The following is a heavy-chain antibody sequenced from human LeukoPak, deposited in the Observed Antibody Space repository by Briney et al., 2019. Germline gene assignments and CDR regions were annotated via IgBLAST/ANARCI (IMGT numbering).Heavy chain of an antibody. CDR3: ARRIAVAGTGWFDP. V-gene: IGHV4-59*08. J-gene: IGHJ5*02. CDR2: IYYSGST. CDR1: GGSISSYY. D-gene: IGHD6-19*01. Sequence: PSETLSLTCTVSGGSISSYYWSWTRQPPGKGLEWIGYIYYSGSTNYNPSLKSRVTISVDTSKNQFSLKLSSVTAADTAVYYCARRIAVAGTGWFDPWGQGTLVTVSS.